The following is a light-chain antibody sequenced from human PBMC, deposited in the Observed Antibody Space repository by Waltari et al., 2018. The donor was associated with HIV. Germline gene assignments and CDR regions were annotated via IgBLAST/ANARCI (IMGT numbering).Light chain of an antibody. CDR2: ATF. CDR1: QSINRY. J-gene: IGKJ3*01. CDR3: QQSYSTPFT. V-gene: IGKV1-39*01. Sequence: DIQMNQSPSSLSASVGDTVPITGRTSQSINRYLNWYRHRPGKAPNLLIYATFTLQSGVPSRFSGSGSGTDFTLTITSLQPEDFATYYGQQSYSTPFTLGPGT.